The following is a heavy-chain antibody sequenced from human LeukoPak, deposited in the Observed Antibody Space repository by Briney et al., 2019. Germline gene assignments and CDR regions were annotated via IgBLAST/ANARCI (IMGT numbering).Heavy chain of an antibody. V-gene: IGHV1-69*04. CDR1: GGTFSSYA. D-gene: IGHD3-22*01. CDR2: IIPTLGIA. Sequence: GCSVQVSCKASGGTFSSYAISWVRQAPGQGLEWMGRIIPTLGIANYAQKFQGRVTITADKSTSTAYMELSSLRSEDTAVYYCASGESSGYYLDYYYYGMDVWGQGTTVTVSS. J-gene: IGHJ6*02. CDR3: ASGESSGYYLDYYYYGMDV.